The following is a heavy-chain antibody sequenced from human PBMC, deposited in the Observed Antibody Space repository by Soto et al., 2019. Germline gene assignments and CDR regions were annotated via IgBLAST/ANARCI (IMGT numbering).Heavy chain of an antibody. CDR2: INGGNGKT. Sequence: QVHLVQSGAEVRKPGASVKVSCKASGYTLNYYFMHWVRQAPGQGLEYMGWINGGNGKTKYSQKFQGRVTITRDTSASTVSMEVSSLRSEDTALYYCARGVMVEPITNGIDPWGQGTLVTVSS. D-gene: IGHD1-1*01. CDR3: ARGVMVEPITNGIDP. V-gene: IGHV1-3*01. CDR1: GYTLNYYF. J-gene: IGHJ5*02.